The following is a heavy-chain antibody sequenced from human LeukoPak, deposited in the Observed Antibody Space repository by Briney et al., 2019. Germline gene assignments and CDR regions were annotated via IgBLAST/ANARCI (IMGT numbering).Heavy chain of an antibody. CDR1: GFTFSSYA. V-gene: IGHV3-23*01. Sequence: GGSLRLSCAASGFTFSSYAMSWVRQAPGKGLEWVSAIDGSGGSTHYADSVKGRFTISRDNSKNTLYLQMNSLRAEDTAVYYCAKDDYGVLDYWGQGTLVTVSS. J-gene: IGHJ4*02. CDR2: IDGSGGST. CDR3: AKDDYGVLDY. D-gene: IGHD4-17*01.